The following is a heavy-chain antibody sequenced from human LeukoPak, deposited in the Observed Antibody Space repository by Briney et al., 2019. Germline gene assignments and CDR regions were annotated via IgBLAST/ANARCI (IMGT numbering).Heavy chain of an antibody. Sequence: GGPLRLSCAASGFTLSDHHMDWVRQASGKGLEWVGLIRNKSNNYATAYAASVKGRFTISRDDSRNTAYLQMSSLKTEDTAVYYCTRQVAAAAYYYSYGMDVWGQGTTVTVSS. CDR2: IRNKSNNYAT. J-gene: IGHJ6*02. CDR3: TRQVAAAAYYYSYGMDV. V-gene: IGHV3-73*01. D-gene: IGHD6-13*01. CDR1: GFTLSDHH.